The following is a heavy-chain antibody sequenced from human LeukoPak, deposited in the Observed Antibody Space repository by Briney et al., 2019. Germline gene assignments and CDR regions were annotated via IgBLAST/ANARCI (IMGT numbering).Heavy chain of an antibody. J-gene: IGHJ4*02. CDR2: ISSNGSTI. D-gene: IGHD6-13*01. CDR3: ARDRSSSAAPSLSY. Sequence: PGGSLRLSCAASGGTFSSYGMNWDRQAPGKGLEWVSHISSNGSTIYYADSVKGRFTISRDNAKSSLYLQMNGLRDEDTAVYYCARDRSSSAAPSLSYWGQGTLVTVSS. CDR1: GGTFSSYG. V-gene: IGHV3-48*02.